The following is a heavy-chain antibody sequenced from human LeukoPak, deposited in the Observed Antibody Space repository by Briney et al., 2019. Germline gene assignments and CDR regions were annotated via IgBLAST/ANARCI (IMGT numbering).Heavy chain of an antibody. Sequence: SVKVSCKASGGTFSSYAISWVRQAPGQGLEWMGGIIPIFGTANYAQKFQGRVTITTDESTSTAYMELSSLRSEDTAVYYCAREEGEGFNWFDPWGQGTLVTVSS. V-gene: IGHV1-69*05. CDR1: GGTFSSYA. J-gene: IGHJ5*02. CDR3: AREEGEGFNWFDP. D-gene: IGHD3-16*01. CDR2: IIPIFGTA.